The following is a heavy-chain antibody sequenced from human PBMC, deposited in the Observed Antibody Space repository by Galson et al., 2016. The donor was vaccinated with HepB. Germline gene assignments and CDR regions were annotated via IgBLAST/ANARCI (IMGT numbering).Heavy chain of an antibody. CDR1: GLTFSSYA. V-gene: IGHV3-23*01. Sequence: SPRLSCAASGLTFSSYAMSRVRQAPGKGLGWASGIRGSGDDTYYADSVKGRFTISRDNSKNMVYLQMNSLRVEETAIYYCSKDLFAVTDWGQGTLVTVSS. D-gene: IGHD6-19*01. J-gene: IGHJ4*02. CDR2: IRGSGDDT. CDR3: SKDLFAVTD.